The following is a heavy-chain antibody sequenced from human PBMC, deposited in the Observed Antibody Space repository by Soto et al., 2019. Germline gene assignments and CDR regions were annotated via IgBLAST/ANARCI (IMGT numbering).Heavy chain of an antibody. CDR1: GYTFTNYG. Sequence: QVQLVQSGAEVRKPGASVTVSCKASGYTFTNYGFIWVRQAPGQGLEWVGWVHTFNGHTNYAQKFQGRVTITTDTSAGTAYMDVRSLRSVDTAVYCCARAGGYSTSGYSLNTFDYWGQGALVTVAS. D-gene: IGHD6-13*01. J-gene: IGHJ4*02. V-gene: IGHV1-18*01. CDR3: ARAGGYSTSGYSLNTFDY. CDR2: VHTFNGHT.